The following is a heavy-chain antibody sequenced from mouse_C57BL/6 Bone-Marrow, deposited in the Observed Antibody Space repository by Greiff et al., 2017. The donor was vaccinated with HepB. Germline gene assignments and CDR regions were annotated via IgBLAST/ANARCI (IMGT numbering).Heavy chain of an antibody. CDR1: GFTFSSYG. J-gene: IGHJ4*01. Sequence: DVQLVESGGDLVKPGGSLKLSCAASGFTFSSYGMSWVRQTPDKRLEWVATISSGGSYTYYPDSVKGRFTISRDNAKNTLYLQMSSLKSEDTAMYYCARPIYGNYDYAMDYWGQGTSVTVSS. V-gene: IGHV5-6*01. CDR3: ARPIYGNYDYAMDY. D-gene: IGHD2-1*01. CDR2: ISSGGSYT.